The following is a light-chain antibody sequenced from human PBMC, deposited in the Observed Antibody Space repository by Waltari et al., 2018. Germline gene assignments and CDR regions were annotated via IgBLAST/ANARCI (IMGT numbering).Light chain of an antibody. CDR2: VNSDGSH. Sequence: QLVLTQSPSASASLGASVKLTCTLSSGYSSNIIAWHQQPPQKGPRYLMKVNSDGSHSKGDEIPDRFSGSSSGAERYLTISSLQSEDEADYYCQTGGHGTWVFGGGTKLTVL. CDR1: SGYSSNI. V-gene: IGLV4-69*01. CDR3: QTGGHGTWV. J-gene: IGLJ3*02.